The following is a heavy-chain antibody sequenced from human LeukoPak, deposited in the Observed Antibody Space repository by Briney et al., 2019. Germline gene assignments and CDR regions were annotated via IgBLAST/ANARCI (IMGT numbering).Heavy chain of an antibody. J-gene: IGHJ4*02. D-gene: IGHD5-24*01. Sequence: SETLSLTCAVYGGSFSGYYWSWIRQPPGKGLEWIGEINHSGSTNYNPSLKSRVTISVDTSKNQFSLKLSSVTAADTAVYYCARVMRWLQSPFDYWGQGTLVTVSS. CDR2: INHSGST. CDR1: GGSFSGYY. CDR3: ARVMRWLQSPFDY. V-gene: IGHV4-34*01.